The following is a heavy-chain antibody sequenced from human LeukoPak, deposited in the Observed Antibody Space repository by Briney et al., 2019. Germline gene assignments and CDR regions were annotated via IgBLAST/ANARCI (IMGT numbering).Heavy chain of an antibody. D-gene: IGHD3-10*01. J-gene: IGHJ3*02. V-gene: IGHV3-7*01. CDR2: IKEDGSET. CDR3: ARDWVAGVPFDAFDI. CDR1: GFTLSGYW. Sequence: GGSLRLSCAASGFTLSGYWMSWVRQAPGKGLEWVANIKEDGSETYYVDSVKGRFTISRDNAKNSLYLHMNSLTAEDTAMYYCARDWVAGVPFDAFDIWGQGTMVSVSP.